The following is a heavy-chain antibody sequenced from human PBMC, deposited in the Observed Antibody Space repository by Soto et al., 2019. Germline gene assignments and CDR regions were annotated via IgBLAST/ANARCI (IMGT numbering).Heavy chain of an antibody. Sequence: SVKHACEASGYTLSPYGIGWVRQTPGQGHAWMARTSANDDHTNYAGKLQGRVTLTTDMSPRPAYLELRSLRSDDTAVYYCARDERETCLRSGCSYFDYWGQGTPLTGSS. CDR3: ARDERETCLRSGCSYFDY. CDR2: TSANDDHT. CDR1: GYTLSPYG. V-gene: IGHV1-18*01. J-gene: IGHJ4*01. D-gene: IGHD2-15*01.